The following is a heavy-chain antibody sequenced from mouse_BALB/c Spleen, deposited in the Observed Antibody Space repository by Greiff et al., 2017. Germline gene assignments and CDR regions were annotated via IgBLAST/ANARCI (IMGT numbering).Heavy chain of an antibody. CDR2: FYPGSGSI. J-gene: IGHJ3*01. CDR1: GYTFTEYI. CDR3: ARHELYYDYDGPWFAY. D-gene: IGHD2-4*01. Sequence: VKLVESGAELVKPGASVKLSCKASGYTFTEYIIHWVKQRSGQGLEWIGWFYPGSGSIKYNEKFKDKATLTADKSSSTVYMELSRLTSEDSAVYFCARHELYYDYDGPWFAYWGQGTLVTVSA. V-gene: IGHV1-62-2*01.